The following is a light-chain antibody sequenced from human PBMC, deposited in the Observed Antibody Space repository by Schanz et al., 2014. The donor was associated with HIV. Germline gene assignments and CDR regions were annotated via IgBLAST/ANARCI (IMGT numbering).Light chain of an antibody. V-gene: IGLV2-14*01. CDR2: DVS. Sequence: QSALTQPASVSGSPGQSITISCTGTSSDVGGYNYVSWYQQHPGKAPKLMIYDVSNRPSGVSIRFSGSKSGNTASLTISGLQAEDEADYYCCSYAGSSTLVVFGGGTKLTVL. CDR1: SSDVGGYNY. CDR3: CSYAGSSTLVV. J-gene: IGLJ2*01.